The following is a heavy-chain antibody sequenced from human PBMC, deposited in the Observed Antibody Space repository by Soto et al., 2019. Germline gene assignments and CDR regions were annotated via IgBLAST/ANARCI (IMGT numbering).Heavy chain of an antibody. CDR3: ARLGYFGSGNYYYNYGMDV. D-gene: IGHD3-10*01. Sequence: PGESVKISCNGSGYSFTSYWIGWVRQKPGKGLEWVGIMHPIDSDTRYSPSFQGQVTISADKAISTAYLQWSSLKASDTAIYYCARLGYFGSGNYYYNYGMDVWGQGTTVTVSS. CDR1: GYSFTSYW. J-gene: IGHJ6*02. V-gene: IGHV5-51*01. CDR2: MHPIDSDT.